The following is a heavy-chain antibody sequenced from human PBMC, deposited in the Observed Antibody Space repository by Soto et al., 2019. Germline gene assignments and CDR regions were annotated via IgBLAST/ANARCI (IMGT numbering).Heavy chain of an antibody. Sequence: PSETLSLTCTVSGGSISSSSYYWGWIRQPPGKGLEWIGSIYYSGSTYYNPSLKSRVTISVDTSKNQFSLKLSSVTAADTAVYYCARHEGGSARYYYYYYGMDVWGQGTTVTVSS. J-gene: IGHJ6*02. CDR1: GGSISSSSYY. D-gene: IGHD3-16*01. CDR2: IYYSGST. V-gene: IGHV4-39*01. CDR3: ARHEGGSARYYYYYYGMDV.